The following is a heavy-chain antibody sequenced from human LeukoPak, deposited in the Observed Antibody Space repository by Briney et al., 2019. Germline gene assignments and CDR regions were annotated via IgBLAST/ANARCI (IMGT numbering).Heavy chain of an antibody. D-gene: IGHD3-3*01. Sequence: GGSLRLSCAASGGTFSSYAISWVRQAPGQGLEWMGRIIPIFGTANYAQKFQGRVTITTDESTSTAYMELSSLRSEDTAVYYCAAAYDFWSGPLDYWGQGTLVTVSS. J-gene: IGHJ4*02. CDR3: AAAYDFWSGPLDY. CDR2: IIPIFGTA. CDR1: GGTFSSYA. V-gene: IGHV1-69*05.